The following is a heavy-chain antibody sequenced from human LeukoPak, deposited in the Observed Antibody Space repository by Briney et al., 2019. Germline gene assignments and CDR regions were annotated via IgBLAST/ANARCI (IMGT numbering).Heavy chain of an antibody. CDR2: MYYSGST. V-gene: IGHV4-59*01. D-gene: IGHD6-13*01. CDR3: ARDRRQPGYYFDY. CDR1: GGSISSYY. J-gene: IGHJ4*02. Sequence: SETLSLTCTVSGGSISSYYWSWIRQPPGKGLEWIGYMYYSGSTNYNPSLKSRVTISVDTSKNQFSLKLSSVTAADTAVYYCARDRRQPGYYFDYWGQGTLVTVSS.